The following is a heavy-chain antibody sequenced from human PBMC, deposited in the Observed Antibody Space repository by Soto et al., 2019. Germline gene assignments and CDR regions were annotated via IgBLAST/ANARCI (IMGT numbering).Heavy chain of an antibody. CDR3: ARGFSIAARHRPYYFDY. CDR2: IYYSGST. J-gene: IGHJ4*02. V-gene: IGHV4-59*01. Sequence: QVQLQESGPGLVKPSETLSLTCTVSGGSISSYYWSWIRQPPGKGLEWIGYIYYSGSTNYNPSLKGRVTISVDTSKNQFSLKLSSVTAADTAVYYCARGFSIAARHRPYYFDYWGQGTLVTVSS. D-gene: IGHD6-6*01. CDR1: GGSISSYY.